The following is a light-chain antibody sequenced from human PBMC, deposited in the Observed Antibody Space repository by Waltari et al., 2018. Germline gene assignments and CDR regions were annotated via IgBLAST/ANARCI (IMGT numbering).Light chain of an antibody. CDR3: CSYTNSDTFV. CDR1: NSDIGTYNY. J-gene: IGLJ1*01. CDR2: EVS. V-gene: IGLV2-14*01. Sequence: QSALTQPASVSGSPGQSITISCTGTNSDIGTYNYVYWYQQHPGKAPKLLIFEVSSRPSGVPDRFSGSKSGNTASLTISGFQAEDEGDYYCCSYTNSDTFVFGSGTKVTVL.